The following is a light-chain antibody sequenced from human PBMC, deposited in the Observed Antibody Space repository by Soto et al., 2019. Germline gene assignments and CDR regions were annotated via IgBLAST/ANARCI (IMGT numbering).Light chain of an antibody. CDR2: GAS. CDR3: QHYNNWPPWT. J-gene: IGKJ1*01. CDR1: QGISSN. V-gene: IGKV3-15*01. Sequence: EIVMTQSPATLSVSAGERATLSCSASQGISSNLAWYQQKPGQARRLLIYGASTRATGIPARFSGSGSGTEFSLTISSLQSEDFVVYYCQHYNNWPPWTVGQGNKVEIK.